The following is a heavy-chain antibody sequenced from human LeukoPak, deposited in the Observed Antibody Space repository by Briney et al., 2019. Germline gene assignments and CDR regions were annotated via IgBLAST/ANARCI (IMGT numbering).Heavy chain of an antibody. D-gene: IGHD4-17*01. CDR1: GFTVSSNY. V-gene: IGHV3-53*01. CDR3: ARGHTAVTRHLDF. Sequence: GGSLRLSCAASGFTVSSNYMSWVRQAPGKGLEWVSVIYSGGSTYYADSVKGRFTISRDNSKNTLYLQMNSLRAEDTAVYYCARGHTAVTRHLDFWGQGTLVTVSS. CDR2: IYSGGST. J-gene: IGHJ4*02.